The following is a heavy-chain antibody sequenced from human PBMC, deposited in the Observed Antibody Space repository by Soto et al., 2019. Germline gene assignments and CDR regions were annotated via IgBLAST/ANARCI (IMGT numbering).Heavy chain of an antibody. CDR3: ARDHVGDYRWFDP. Sequence: SQTLSLTCTVSDGSISSRGYYWSWIRQHPGKGLEWIGYIYYSGSTYYNPSLKSRVTISVDTSKNQFSLKLSSVTAADTAVYYCARDHVGDYRWFDPWGQGTLVTVSS. J-gene: IGHJ5*02. D-gene: IGHD4-17*01. CDR1: DGSISSRGYY. V-gene: IGHV4-31*03. CDR2: IYYSGST.